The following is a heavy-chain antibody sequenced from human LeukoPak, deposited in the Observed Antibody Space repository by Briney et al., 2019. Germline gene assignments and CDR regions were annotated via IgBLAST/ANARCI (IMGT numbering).Heavy chain of an antibody. CDR2: IKQDGSEK. CDR3: ARSWGEGPGIAAAASDY. D-gene: IGHD6-13*01. CDR1: GFTFSSYW. Sequence: TGGSLRLPCAASGFTFSSYWMTWVRQAPGKGLEWVANIKQDGSEKYYVDSVKGRFTISRDNAKNSLYLQMNSLRAEDTAVYYCARSWGEGPGIAAAASDYWGQGTLVTVSS. J-gene: IGHJ4*02. V-gene: IGHV3-7*01.